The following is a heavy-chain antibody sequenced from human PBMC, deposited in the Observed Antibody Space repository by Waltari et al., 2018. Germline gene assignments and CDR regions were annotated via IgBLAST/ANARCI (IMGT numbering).Heavy chain of an antibody. J-gene: IGHJ3*01. CDR2: ISGNTGDT. V-gene: IGHV1-18*01. CDR1: GFTLPSYG. Sequence: VQLVQSESAGKKPGASVKVSCKTSGFTLPSYGFTWVRKDPGQGLGWIGWISGNTGDTNYAQEFRDRVTMTTDTSTNTVYMELRTLRSDDTALYYCARNPNPFYYDSPCDLWGQGTELTVSS. CDR3: ARNPNPFYYDSPCDL. D-gene: IGHD3-22*01.